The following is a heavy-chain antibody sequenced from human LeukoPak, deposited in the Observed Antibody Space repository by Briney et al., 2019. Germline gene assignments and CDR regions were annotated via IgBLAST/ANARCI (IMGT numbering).Heavy chain of an antibody. Sequence: PSETLSLTCTVSGGSISSSSYYWGWIRQPPGKGLEWIGSIYYSGSTYYNPSLKSRVTISVDTSKNQFSLKLSSVTAADTAVYCCARHSDYYGSGSYQDAFDVWGQGTMVTVSS. J-gene: IGHJ3*01. CDR2: IYYSGST. CDR1: GGSISSSSYY. V-gene: IGHV4-39*01. D-gene: IGHD3-10*01. CDR3: ARHSDYYGSGSYQDAFDV.